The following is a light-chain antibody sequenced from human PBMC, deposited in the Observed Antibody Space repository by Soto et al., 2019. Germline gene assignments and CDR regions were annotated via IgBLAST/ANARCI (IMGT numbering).Light chain of an antibody. CDR1: QSVSNN. V-gene: IGKV3-15*01. CDR3: QQYNNWPPIT. Sequence: EIMMTQSPATLSVSPGERVTLSCRASQSVSNNLAWYQQKPGQAPRLLIYYASTRATGVPARFSGSGSGTEFTLTISSLQSEDFALYYCQQYNNWPPITFGQGTRLEIK. CDR2: YAS. J-gene: IGKJ5*01.